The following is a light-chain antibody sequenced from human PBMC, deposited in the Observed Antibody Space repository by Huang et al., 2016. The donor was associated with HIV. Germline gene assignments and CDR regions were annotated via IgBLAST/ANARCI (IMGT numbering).Light chain of an antibody. V-gene: IGKV1-39*01. CDR2: SAS. J-gene: IGKJ5*01. Sequence: IQMTQSPTSLSASVGDRVSIACRARQSISTYLNWYQQKTGKAPKLLCSSASVLHSGVPSRFSGSGSGTDFTLTIRGLQLDDFATYYCQQSYSALSSFGPGTRL. CDR3: QQSYSALSS. CDR1: QSISTY.